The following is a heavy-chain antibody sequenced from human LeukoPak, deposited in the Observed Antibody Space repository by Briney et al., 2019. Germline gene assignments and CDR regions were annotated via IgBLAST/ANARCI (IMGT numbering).Heavy chain of an antibody. CDR3: AKDGAVGGAIDY. Sequence: PGGSLRLSCAASGFNVISNYMSWVRQAPGKGLEWASVLYSGGYTDYTDSVKGRFTISRDNSKNTLYLQMTRLRADDTAAYYCAKDGAVGGAIDYWGQGTLVTVSS. CDR1: GFNVISNY. D-gene: IGHD1-26*01. V-gene: IGHV3-53*01. J-gene: IGHJ4*02. CDR2: LYSGGYT.